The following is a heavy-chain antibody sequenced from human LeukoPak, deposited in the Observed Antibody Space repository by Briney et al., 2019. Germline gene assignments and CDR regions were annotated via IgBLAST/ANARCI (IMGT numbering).Heavy chain of an antibody. CDR1: GFTFSSYA. CDR3: AKGTVGGVIVPSPFDY. CDR2: ISGSGGST. Sequence: GGSLRLSCAASGFTFSSYAMSWVRQAPVKGLEWVSAISGSGGSTYYADSVKGRFTISRDNSKNTLYLQMNSLRAEDTAVYYCAKGTVGGVIVPSPFDYWGQGTLVTVSS. J-gene: IGHJ4*02. V-gene: IGHV3-23*01. D-gene: IGHD3-16*02.